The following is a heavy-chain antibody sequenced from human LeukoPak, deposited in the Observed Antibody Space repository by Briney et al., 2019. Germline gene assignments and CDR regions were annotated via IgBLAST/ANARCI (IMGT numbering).Heavy chain of an antibody. V-gene: IGHV3-23*01. CDR1: GFAFSVYA. D-gene: IGHD6-19*01. Sequence: GGSLRLSCAASGFAFSVYAMSWLRQPPGKGLEWVSTINANSGTRSYAASVSGRFTISRDNSKNTLYLQLNTLRADDTATYYCAKPISGGLAVTADWFHPWGQGTLVVVSS. CDR3: AKPISGGLAVTADWFHP. J-gene: IGHJ5*01. CDR2: INANSGTR.